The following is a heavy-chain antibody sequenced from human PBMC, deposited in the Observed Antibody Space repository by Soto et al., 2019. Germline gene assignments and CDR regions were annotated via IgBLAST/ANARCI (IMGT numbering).Heavy chain of an antibody. D-gene: IGHD3-10*01. V-gene: IGHV1-18*01. J-gene: IGHJ4*02. Sequence: ASVKVSCKASGYTFTTYGLSCVRQAPGQVLEWMGWISPYNGNTKYGQKLQGRVTMTTDTSTNTAYMELTSLRSDDAAVYYCARVYGPLYFDYWGQGTLVTVSS. CDR1: GYTFTTYG. CDR3: ARVYGPLYFDY. CDR2: ISPYNGNT.